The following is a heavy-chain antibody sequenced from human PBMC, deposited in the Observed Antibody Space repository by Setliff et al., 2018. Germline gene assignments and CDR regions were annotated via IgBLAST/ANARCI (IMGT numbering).Heavy chain of an antibody. D-gene: IGHD1-26*01. J-gene: IGHJ4*02. Sequence: PGGSLRLSCAASGLIFTSYSMNWVRQAPGKGLEWDSSISSSSAYIYYADSVKGRFTISRDNAKNSVYLQMNSLRAEDTAVYYCASANTTGYYYFDYWGQGTLVTVSS. CDR1: GLIFTSYS. V-gene: IGHV3-21*01. CDR3: ASANTTGYYYFDY. CDR2: ISSSSAYI.